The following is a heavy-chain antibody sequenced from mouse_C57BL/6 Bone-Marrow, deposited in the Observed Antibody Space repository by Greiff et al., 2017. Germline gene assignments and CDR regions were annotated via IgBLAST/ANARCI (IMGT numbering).Heavy chain of an antibody. CDR3: AREGNYDYYAMDY. V-gene: IGHV5-4*01. D-gene: IGHD2-1*01. CDR1: GFTFSSYA. J-gene: IGHJ4*01. Sequence: EVQGVESGGGLVKPGGSLKLSCAASGFTFSSYAMSWVRQTPEKRLEWVATISDGGSYTYYPDNVKGRFTISRDNAKNNLYLQMSHLKSEDTAMYYWAREGNYDYYAMDYWGQGTSVTVSS. CDR2: ISDGGSYT.